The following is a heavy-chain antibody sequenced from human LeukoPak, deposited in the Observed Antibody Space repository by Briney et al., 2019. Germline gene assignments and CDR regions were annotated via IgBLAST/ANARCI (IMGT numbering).Heavy chain of an antibody. CDR3: ARDPFPDYYGSGSYYSTNEDYYYGMDV. CDR2: IYYSGST. J-gene: IGHJ6*02. V-gene: IGHV4-59*01. Sequence: PSETLSLTCTVSGGSISSYYWSWIRQPPGKGLEWIGYIYYSGSTNYNPSLKSRVTISVDTSKNQFSLKLSSVTTADTAVYYCARDPFPDYYGSGSYYSTNEDYYYGMDVWGQGTTVTVSS. CDR1: GGSISSYY. D-gene: IGHD3-10*01.